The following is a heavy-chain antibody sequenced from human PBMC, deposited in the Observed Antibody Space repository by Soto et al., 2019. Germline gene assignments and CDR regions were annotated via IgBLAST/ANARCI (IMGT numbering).Heavy chain of an antibody. V-gene: IGHV1-58*02. CDR2: IVVGSDNT. J-gene: IGHJ5*02. D-gene: IGHD6-13*01. Sequence: QKQLVQSGPEVKKPGTSVKVSCKASGFTFGTSAIQWVRLARGQSLEWIGWIVVGSDNTDYAQKFQERVTITMDMSTSTAYMELSSLRSEDTAVYYCAGDLAPTDPYKWFDPWGQGTLVTVSS. CDR1: GFTFGTSA. CDR3: AGDLAPTDPYKWFDP.